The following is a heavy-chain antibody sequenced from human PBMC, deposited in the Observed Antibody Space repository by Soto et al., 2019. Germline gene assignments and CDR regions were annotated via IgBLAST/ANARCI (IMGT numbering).Heavy chain of an antibody. CDR3: ARAGLYYYYYYGMDV. J-gene: IGHJ6*02. CDR1: GGTFSSYT. Sequence: SVKVSCKSSGGTFSSYTISWVRQAPGQGLEWMGRIIPILGIANYAQKFQGRVTITADKSTSTAYMELSSLRSEGTAVYYCARAGLYYYYYYGMDVWGQGTTVTVSS. CDR2: IIPILGIA. D-gene: IGHD6-19*01. V-gene: IGHV1-69*02.